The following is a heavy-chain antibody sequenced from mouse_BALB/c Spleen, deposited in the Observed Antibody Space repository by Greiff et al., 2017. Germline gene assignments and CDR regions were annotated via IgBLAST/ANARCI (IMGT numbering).Heavy chain of an antibody. D-gene: IGHD3-1*01. V-gene: IGHV5-17*02. CDR2: ISSGSSTI. Sequence: EVKLMESGGGLVQPGGSRKLSCAASGFTFSSFGMHWVRQAPEKGLEWVAYISSGSSTIYYADTVKGRFTISRDNPKNTLFLQMTSLRSEDTAMYYCARCPREYYYAMDYWGQGTSVTVSS. J-gene: IGHJ4*01. CDR1: GFTFSSFG. CDR3: ARCPREYYYAMDY.